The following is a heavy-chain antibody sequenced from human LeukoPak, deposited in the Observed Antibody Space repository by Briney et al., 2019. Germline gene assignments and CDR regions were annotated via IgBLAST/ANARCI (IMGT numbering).Heavy chain of an antibody. V-gene: IGHV3-23*01. CDR3: AKEEYGSGSYYPWDY. CDR2: ISGSGGST. Sequence: PGGSLRLSCAASGFTFGSYAMSWVRQAPGKGLEWVSAISGSGGSTYYADSVKGRFTISRDNSKNTLYLQMNSLRAEDTAVYYCAKEEYGSGSYYPWDYWGQGTLVTVSS. D-gene: IGHD3-10*01. CDR1: GFTFGSYA. J-gene: IGHJ4*02.